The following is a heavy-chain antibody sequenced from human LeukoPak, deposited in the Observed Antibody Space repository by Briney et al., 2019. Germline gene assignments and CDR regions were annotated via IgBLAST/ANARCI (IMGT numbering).Heavy chain of an antibody. CDR2: ISGSGGST. J-gene: IGHJ4*02. V-gene: IGHV3-23*01. Sequence: GGSLRLSCAASVVTVTAVAMTSGRQAPGKGLEWVSAISGSGGSTYYADSVKGRFTISRENSMNTLYLQMNRRRHGCPALYCCAQDPCSGGSCYSPYWGQGTLVTVSS. CDR3: AQDPCSGGSCYSPY. D-gene: IGHD2-15*01. CDR1: VVTVTAVA.